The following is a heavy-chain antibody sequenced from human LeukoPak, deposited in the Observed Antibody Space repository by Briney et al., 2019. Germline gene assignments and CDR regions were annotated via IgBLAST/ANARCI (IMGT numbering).Heavy chain of an antibody. Sequence: SQTLSLTCTVSGGSISSGGYYWSWIRQPPGKGLEWIGYIYHSGSTYYNPALKSLVTISVDRSKNQFSLKLSSVTAADTAVYYCARAPLYGNAFDIWGQGTMVTVSS. CDR3: ARAPLYGNAFDI. CDR1: GGSISSGGYY. CDR2: IYHSGST. J-gene: IGHJ3*02. D-gene: IGHD2-8*01. V-gene: IGHV4-30-2*01.